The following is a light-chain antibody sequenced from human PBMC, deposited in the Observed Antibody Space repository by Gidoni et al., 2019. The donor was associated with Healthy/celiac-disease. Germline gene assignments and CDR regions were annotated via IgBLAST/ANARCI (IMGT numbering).Light chain of an antibody. CDR2: DVS. J-gene: IGLJ2*01. V-gene: IGLV2-14*01. CDR1: SSDVGGYNY. CDR3: SSYTSSSTVV. Sequence: QSALTQPASVSGSPGQSITISCTGTSSDVGGYNYVSWYQQPPGNAPKLMISDVSHLPSGVSNRFSGSKSGNTASLTISGLQAEDAAYYSCSSYTSSSTVVFGGGTKLTVL.